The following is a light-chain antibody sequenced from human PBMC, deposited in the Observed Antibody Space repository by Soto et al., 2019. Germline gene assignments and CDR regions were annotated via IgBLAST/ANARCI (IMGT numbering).Light chain of an antibody. V-gene: IGKV3-20*01. CDR1: QSVSSSY. CDR3: QQYGSSPPRYT. J-gene: IGKJ2*01. CDR2: GAS. Sequence: EIVLTQSPGTLSLSPGERATLSCRASQSVSSSYLAWYQQKPGQAPRLLIYGASSRATGIPDRFSGSVSGTDFTLTISRLEPEDFAVYYCQQYGSSPPRYTFGQGTKLDIK.